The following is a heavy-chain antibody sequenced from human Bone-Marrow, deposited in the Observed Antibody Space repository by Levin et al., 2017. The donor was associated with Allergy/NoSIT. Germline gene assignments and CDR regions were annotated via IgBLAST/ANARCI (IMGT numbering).Heavy chain of an antibody. Sequence: ASVKVSCKASGGTFSSYAISWVRQAPGQGLEWMGGIIPIFGTANYAQKFQGRVTITADESTSTAYMELSSLRSEDTAVYYCARDALPTYYYDSSGYYYFSYWGQGTLVTVSS. CDR1: GGTFSSYA. V-gene: IGHV1-69*13. CDR2: IIPIFGTA. D-gene: IGHD3-22*01. J-gene: IGHJ4*02. CDR3: ARDALPTYYYDSSGYYYFSY.